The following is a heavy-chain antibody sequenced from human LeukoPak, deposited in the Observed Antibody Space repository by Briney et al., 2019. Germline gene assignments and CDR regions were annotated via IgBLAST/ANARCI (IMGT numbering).Heavy chain of an antibody. Sequence: AGTLTLTCVVSGATVSSSHWNWIRQPPGKGLEWIGCLSYTGKTDYNPSLTSRVTISLDTSKNQVSLKLRSVTAADTAVYYCSEGYFEPFDHWGQGTLVTVSS. CDR3: SEGYFEPFDH. CDR1: GATVSSSH. D-gene: IGHD2/OR15-2a*01. J-gene: IGHJ4*02. CDR2: LSYTGKT. V-gene: IGHV4-59*02.